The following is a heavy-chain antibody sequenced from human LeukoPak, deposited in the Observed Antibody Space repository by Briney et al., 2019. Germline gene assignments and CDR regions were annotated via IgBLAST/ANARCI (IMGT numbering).Heavy chain of an antibody. CDR3: ARLNYYDSSAFS. CDR1: GGSISSGSYF. CDR2: IYYSGST. D-gene: IGHD3-22*01. Sequence: SETLSLTCTVSGGSISSGSYFWGWIRQPPGKGLEWIGNIYYSGSTYYNPSLKSRVTISVDTSKNHFSLRLSSVTAADTAVYYCARLNYYDSSAFSWGQGTWSPSPQ. V-gene: IGHV4-39*01. J-gene: IGHJ5*02.